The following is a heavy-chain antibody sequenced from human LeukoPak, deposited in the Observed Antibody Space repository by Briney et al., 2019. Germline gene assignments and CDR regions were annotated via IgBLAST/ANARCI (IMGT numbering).Heavy chain of an antibody. CDR2: ISTSTTSI. J-gene: IGHJ4*02. D-gene: IGHD1-26*01. V-gene: IGHV3-48*04. CDR3: ARDGEWELPLDY. Sequence: GGSLRLSCAASGFTFSSYSMNWVRQAPGKGLEWVSYISTSTTSIYYADSVRGRFTISRDNAKSSLYLQMNSLRAEDTAIYYCARDGEWELPLDYWGQGTLVTVSS. CDR1: GFTFSSYS.